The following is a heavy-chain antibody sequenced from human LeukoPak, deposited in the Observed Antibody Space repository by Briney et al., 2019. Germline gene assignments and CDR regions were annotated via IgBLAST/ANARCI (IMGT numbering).Heavy chain of an antibody. J-gene: IGHJ4*02. V-gene: IGHV3-48*01. CDR2: ISTTYSTI. Sequence: PGRSLRLSCAASGFTFSGYSMNWVRQAPGKGLEWVSFISTTYSTIYYADSVKGRFTISRDNAKNSLYLQMNSLGAEDTAVYYCARAPSGFNYAFDYWGQGTLVAVSS. CDR1: GFTFSGYS. D-gene: IGHD5-18*01. CDR3: ARAPSGFNYAFDY.